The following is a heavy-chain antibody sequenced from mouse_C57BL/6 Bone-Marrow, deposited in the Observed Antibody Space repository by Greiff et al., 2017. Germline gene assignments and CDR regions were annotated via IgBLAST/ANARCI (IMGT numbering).Heavy chain of an antibody. CDR3: AGGGFRYFDV. CDR1: GFTFSSYG. V-gene: IGHV5-6*01. Sequence: EVMLVESGGDLVKPGGSLKLSCAASGFTFSSYGMSWVRQTPDKRLEWVATISSGGSYTYYPASVKGRFTISRDNAKNTLYLQMSSLKSEDTALYYCAGGGFRYFDVWAQGPRSPSPQ. CDR2: ISSGGSYT. J-gene: IGHJ1*03.